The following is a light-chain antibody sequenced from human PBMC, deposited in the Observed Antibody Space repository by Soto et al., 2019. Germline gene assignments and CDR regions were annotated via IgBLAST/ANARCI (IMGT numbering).Light chain of an antibody. CDR3: QQRSNWPGT. Sequence: EIVLTQSPATLSLSPGERATLSCRASQSVSSYLAWYQQKPGQAPRLLIYDASARATGIPARFSGSGSGTDFTLTISSLESEDFAVYYCQQRSNWPGTFGQGTKLEIK. V-gene: IGKV3-11*01. J-gene: IGKJ2*01. CDR2: DAS. CDR1: QSVSSY.